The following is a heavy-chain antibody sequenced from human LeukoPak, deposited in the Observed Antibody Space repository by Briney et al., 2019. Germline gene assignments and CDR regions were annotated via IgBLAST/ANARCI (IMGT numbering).Heavy chain of an antibody. D-gene: IGHD2-21*01. V-gene: IGHV3-30*04. CDR1: GFTFSSYA. CDR3: ARDHAPYSHYYYYGMDV. CDR2: ISYDGSNK. Sequence: GGSLRLSCAASGFTFSSYAMHWVRQAPGKGLEWVAVISYDGSNKYYADSVKGRFTISRDNSKNTLYLQMNSLRAEDTAVYYCARDHAPYSHYYYYGMDVWGQGTTVTVSS. J-gene: IGHJ6*02.